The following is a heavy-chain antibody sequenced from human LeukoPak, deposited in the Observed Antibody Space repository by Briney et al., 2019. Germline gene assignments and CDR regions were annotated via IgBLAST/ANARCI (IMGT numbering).Heavy chain of an antibody. J-gene: IGHJ6*03. CDR1: GGSFSGYY. Sequence: PSETLSLTCAVYGGSFSGYYWSWIRQPPGKGLEWIGEINHSGSTNYNPSLKSRVTMSVDTSKNQFSLKLSSVTAADTAVYYCAREAAEYNWNYADYYYYMDVWGKGTTVTVSS. CDR2: INHSGST. CDR3: AREAAEYNWNYADYYYYMDV. V-gene: IGHV4-34*01. D-gene: IGHD1-7*01.